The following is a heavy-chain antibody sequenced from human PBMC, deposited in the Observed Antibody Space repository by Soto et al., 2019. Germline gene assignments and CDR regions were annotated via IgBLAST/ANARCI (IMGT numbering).Heavy chain of an antibody. CDR2: ISAYNGNT. D-gene: IGHD3-22*01. CDR1: GYTFTSYG. Sequence: QVQLVQSGAEVKKPGASVKVSCKASGYTFTSYGISWARQAPGQGLEWMGWISAYNGNTNPPQKLQGRVTMTTDTSTSPAYMELRSLRSDDTAVYSCLLHYYDSSGTLYYYYGMDVWGQGTTVTVSS. CDR3: LLHYYDSSGTLYYYYGMDV. V-gene: IGHV1-18*04. J-gene: IGHJ6*02.